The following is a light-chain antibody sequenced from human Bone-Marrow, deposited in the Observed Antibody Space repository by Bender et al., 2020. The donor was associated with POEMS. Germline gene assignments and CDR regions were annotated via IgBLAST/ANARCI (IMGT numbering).Light chain of an antibody. J-gene: IGLJ3*02. CDR3: YSTDSSGNHSCV. CDR2: EDN. CDR1: AMPKSY. Sequence: SYELTQPPSVSVSPGQTARITCSGDAMPKSYAYWFQQKSGQAPVLVIYEDNTRPSGIPERFSGSSSGTTATLTISGAQVEDEADYYCYSTDSSGNHSCVFGGGTKLTVL. V-gene: IGLV3-10*01.